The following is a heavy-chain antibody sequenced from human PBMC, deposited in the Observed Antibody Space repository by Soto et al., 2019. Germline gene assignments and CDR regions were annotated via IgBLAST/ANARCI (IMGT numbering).Heavy chain of an antibody. J-gene: IGHJ5*02. D-gene: IGHD2-15*01. CDR2: IWYDGSNK. CDR3: ARDMEGLEPHQAARLNWFDP. V-gene: IGHV3-33*01. Sequence: GGSLRLSCAASGFTFSSYGMHWVRQAPGKGLEWVAVIWYDGSNKYYADSVKGRFTISRDNSKNTLYLQMNSLRAEDTAVYYCARDMEGLEPHQAARLNWFDPWGQGTLVTVSS. CDR1: GFTFSSYG.